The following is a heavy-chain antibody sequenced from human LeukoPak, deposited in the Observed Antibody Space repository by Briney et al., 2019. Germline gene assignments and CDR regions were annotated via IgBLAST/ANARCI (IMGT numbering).Heavy chain of an antibody. Sequence: GGSLRLSCAASGFTSSSYGMHWVRQAPGKGLEWVAVIWYDGSNKYYADSVKGRFTISRDNSKNTLYLQMNSLRAEDTAVYYCARDKYWAHEVYPYYYYGMDVWGRGTTVTVSS. CDR3: ARDKYWAHEVYPYYYYGMDV. V-gene: IGHV3-33*01. J-gene: IGHJ6*02. CDR1: GFTSSSYG. CDR2: IWYDGSNK. D-gene: IGHD2-15*01.